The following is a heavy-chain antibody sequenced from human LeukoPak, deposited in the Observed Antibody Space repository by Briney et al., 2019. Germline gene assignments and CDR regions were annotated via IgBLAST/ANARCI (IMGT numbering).Heavy chain of an antibody. D-gene: IGHD6-13*01. CDR2: ISYDGSNK. V-gene: IGHV3-30*18. CDR1: GFTFSSYG. CDR3: AKDEGQQQLEYYFDY. J-gene: IGHJ4*02. Sequence: GGSLRLSCAASGFTFSSYGMHWVRQAPGKGLEWVAVISYDGSNKYYADSVKGRFTVSRDNSKNTLYLQMNSLRAEATAVYYCAKDEGQQQLEYYFDYWGQGTLVTVSS.